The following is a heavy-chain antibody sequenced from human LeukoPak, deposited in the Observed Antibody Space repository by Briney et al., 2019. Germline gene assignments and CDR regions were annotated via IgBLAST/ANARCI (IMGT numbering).Heavy chain of an antibody. Sequence: SETLSLTCTVSGGSVSSGDYYWSWIRQPPGKGLEWIGYIYYSGSTYYNPSLKSRVTISVDTSKNQFSLKLSSVTAADTAVYYCAREPLYPMVDYWGQGTLVTVSS. CDR3: AREPLYPMVDY. D-gene: IGHD3-3*01. J-gene: IGHJ4*02. CDR1: GGSVSSGDYY. CDR2: IYYSGST. V-gene: IGHV4-30-4*08.